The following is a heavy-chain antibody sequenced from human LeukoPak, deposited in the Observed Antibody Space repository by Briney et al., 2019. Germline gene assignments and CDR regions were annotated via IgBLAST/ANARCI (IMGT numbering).Heavy chain of an antibody. CDR2: IIPIFGTA. D-gene: IGHD3-3*01. V-gene: IGHV1-69*13. J-gene: IGHJ6*02. CDR3: ARDQGNDFWSGYPYGMDV. CDR1: GGTFSSYA. Sequence: ASVKVSCKASGGTFSSYAISWVRQAPGQGLEWMGGIIPIFGTANYAQKFQGRVTITADEFTSTACMELSSLRSEDTAVYYCARDQGNDFWSGYPYGMDVWGQGTTVTVSS.